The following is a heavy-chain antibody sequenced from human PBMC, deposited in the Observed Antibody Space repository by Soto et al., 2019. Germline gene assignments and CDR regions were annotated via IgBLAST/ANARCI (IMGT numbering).Heavy chain of an antibody. CDR2: IYYSGTT. D-gene: IGHD3-10*01. CDR1: GGSISGSVNY. V-gene: IGHV4-39*01. Sequence: QLQLQESGPGLVKPSETLSLSCAVSGGSISGSVNYWGWIRQPPGKGLEWIGNIYYSGTTYYNRYLESRVTISVDTSKNRFSLRLTSVTAADRAVYYCARLGRQNYGSGTHWGQGTLVTVSS. J-gene: IGHJ4*02. CDR3: ARLGRQNYGSGTH.